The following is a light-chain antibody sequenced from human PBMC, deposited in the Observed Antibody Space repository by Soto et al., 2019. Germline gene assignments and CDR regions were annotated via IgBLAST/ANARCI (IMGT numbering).Light chain of an antibody. CDR2: CAS. CDR1: QGIGND. CDR3: LQDYNYPYT. Sequence: AIQMTQSPSSLSASVGDRVTITCRASQGIGNDLGWYQQKPGKAPKLLIFCASSLQSGVPSRFSGSGSGTDFTLTISSLQPEDFATYYCLQDYNYPYTFGQGTKLEIK. V-gene: IGKV1-6*01. J-gene: IGKJ2*01.